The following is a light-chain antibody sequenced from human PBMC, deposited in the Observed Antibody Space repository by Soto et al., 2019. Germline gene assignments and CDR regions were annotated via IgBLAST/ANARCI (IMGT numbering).Light chain of an antibody. CDR2: AAS. J-gene: IGKJ5*01. CDR1: QGISSW. Sequence: IPMTQSPCSVSASVGDRITITCRASQGISSWLAWYQQKPGKAPKLLIYAASSLQSGVPSRCSGGGSGTHFTLTISSLQPEDFATYYCQQDNAFPLTFGQGTRLEIK. CDR3: QQDNAFPLT. V-gene: IGKV1D-12*01.